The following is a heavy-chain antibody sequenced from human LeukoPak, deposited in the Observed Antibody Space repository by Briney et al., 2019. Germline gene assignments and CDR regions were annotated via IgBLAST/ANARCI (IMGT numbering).Heavy chain of an antibody. CDR2: IWYDGSHK. D-gene: IGHD4-17*01. V-gene: IGHV3-33*06. J-gene: IGHJ4*02. Sequence: GGSLRLSCAASGFIFSNYGMHWVRQAPGKGLEWLAIIWYDGSHKDYADSVKGRFSVSRDNSKNTLYLQMNDLRVEHTSVYLFTKDRIFDYGDYVFDGWGQGTVVTVSP. CDR3: TKDRIFDYGDYVFDG. CDR1: GFIFSNYG.